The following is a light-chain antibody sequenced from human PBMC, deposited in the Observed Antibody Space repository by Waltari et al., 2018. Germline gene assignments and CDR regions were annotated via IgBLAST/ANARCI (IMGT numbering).Light chain of an antibody. V-gene: IGKV3D-20*01. CDR2: DAS. J-gene: IGKJ4*01. Sequence: DIVLTQSPATLSLSPGERATLSCGASQSVRSNYLAWYQQKPGLAPRLLNYDASSRATGIPDRFSGSGSGTDFTLTISRLEPEDFAVYYCQQFGTSPLTFGGGTKVEIK. CDR1: QSVRSNY. CDR3: QQFGTSPLT.